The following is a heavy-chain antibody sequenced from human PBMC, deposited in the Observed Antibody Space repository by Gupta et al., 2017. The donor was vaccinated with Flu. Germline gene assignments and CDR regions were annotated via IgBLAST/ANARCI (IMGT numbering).Heavy chain of an antibody. Sequence: QLQLQESASGLVRPSQTLSLTCAVSGASINSGAYSWSWIRQPPGKGLEWIGYIHRSATTSYNPSLKSRVTISVDRSKNQFSLNLRSVTAADTAMYYCARTFGPTLFGVIASHNWFDPWGQGTLVTVSS. CDR2: IHRSATT. CDR3: ARTFGPTLFGVIASHNWFDP. CDR1: GASINSGAYS. D-gene: IGHD3-3*01. J-gene: IGHJ5*02. V-gene: IGHV4-30-2*01.